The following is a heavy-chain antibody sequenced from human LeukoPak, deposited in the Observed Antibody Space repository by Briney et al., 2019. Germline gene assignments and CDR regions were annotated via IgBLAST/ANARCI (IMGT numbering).Heavy chain of an antibody. CDR1: GFTFGDYY. J-gene: IGHJ4*02. Sequence: GGSLRLSCAASGFTFGDYYMNWIRQAPGKGLEWVSYISTTGNTIYYTDSVKGRFTISRDNAKNSLYLQMNSLRAEDTAVYYCARQDSPGPYFDCWGQGTLVTVSS. D-gene: IGHD2-15*01. V-gene: IGHV3-11*04. CDR2: ISTTGNTI. CDR3: ARQDSPGPYFDC.